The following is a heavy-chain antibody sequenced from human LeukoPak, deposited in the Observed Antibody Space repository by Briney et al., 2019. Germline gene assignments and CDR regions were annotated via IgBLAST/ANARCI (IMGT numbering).Heavy chain of an antibody. D-gene: IGHD3-10*01. Sequence: PGGSLRLSCAASGFTFSSYWMSWVRQAPGKGLEWVSSISSSSSYIYYADSVKGRFTISRDNAKNSLYLQMNSLRAEDTAVYYCARGGGYYYGSGSYYFFDYWGQGTLVTVSS. V-gene: IGHV3-21*01. CDR1: GFTFSSYW. J-gene: IGHJ4*02. CDR3: ARGGGYYYGSGSYYFFDY. CDR2: ISSSSSYI.